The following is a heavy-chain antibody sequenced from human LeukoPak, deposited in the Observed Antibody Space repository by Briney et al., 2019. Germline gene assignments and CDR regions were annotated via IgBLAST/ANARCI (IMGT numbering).Heavy chain of an antibody. CDR2: IRGSSDVI. Sequence: PGGPLRLSCAASGFTFSSHAMSWVRQAPGKGLEWVSLIRGSSDVIEYADSVRGRFTISRDNSKNTVPLQLNNLRAEDTALYYCAKGQSASSTFDCWGQGTLVTVSS. CDR3: AKGQSASSTFDC. V-gene: IGHV3-23*01. J-gene: IGHJ4*02. CDR1: GFTFSSHA.